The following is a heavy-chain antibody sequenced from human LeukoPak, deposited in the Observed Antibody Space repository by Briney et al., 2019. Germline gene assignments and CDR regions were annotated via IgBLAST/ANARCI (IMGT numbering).Heavy chain of an antibody. CDR1: GYTFTGYY. V-gene: IGHV1-2*02. CDR3: AGDSGYYYDSSGYYRKGPFDY. Sequence: ASVKVSCKASGYTFTGYYMHWVRQAPGQGLEWMGWINPNSGGTNYAQKFQGRVTMTRDTSISTAYMELSRLRSDDTAVYYCAGDSGYYYDSSGYYRKGPFDYWGQGTLVTVSS. J-gene: IGHJ4*02. CDR2: INPNSGGT. D-gene: IGHD3-22*01.